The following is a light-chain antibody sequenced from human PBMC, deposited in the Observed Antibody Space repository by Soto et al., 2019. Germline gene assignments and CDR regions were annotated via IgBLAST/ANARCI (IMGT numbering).Light chain of an antibody. CDR1: QSVSSSY. J-gene: IGKJ1*01. V-gene: IGKV3-20*01. Sequence: EIVLTQSPGTLSLSPGERATLSCRASQSVSSSYLAWYQQKPGQAPRLLIYGTSNRATGIPDRFSGSGSGTEFALTITRLEPEDFAMYYCQEYGSSRTFGQGTKVEIK. CDR2: GTS. CDR3: QEYGSSRT.